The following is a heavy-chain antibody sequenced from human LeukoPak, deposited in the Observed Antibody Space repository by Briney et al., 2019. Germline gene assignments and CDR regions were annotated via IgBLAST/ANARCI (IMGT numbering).Heavy chain of an antibody. CDR3: ARDHGDYYGRAFDI. CDR1: GGTFSSYA. CDR2: IIPIFGTA. J-gene: IGHJ3*02. D-gene: IGHD4-17*01. V-gene: IGHV1-69*06. Sequence: GASVKVSCKASGGTFSSYAISWVRQAPGQGLEWMGGIIPIFGTANYAQKFQGRVTITADKSTSTAYMELSSLRSEDTAVYYCARDHGDYYGRAFDIWGQGTMVTVSS.